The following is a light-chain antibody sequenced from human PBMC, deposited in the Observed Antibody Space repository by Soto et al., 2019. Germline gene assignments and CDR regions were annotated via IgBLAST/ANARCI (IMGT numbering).Light chain of an antibody. J-gene: IGKJ2*01. CDR2: DAS. CDR3: QQRSNWPPVT. Sequence: EIVLTQSPATLSLSPGERATLSCRASQSVSSYLAWYQQKPGQAPRLLIYDASNRATGIPARFSGSGSGTDFIHTLGSLEPEDFVVFNCQQRSNWPPVTFGQGTQREIK. CDR1: QSVSSY. V-gene: IGKV3-11*01.